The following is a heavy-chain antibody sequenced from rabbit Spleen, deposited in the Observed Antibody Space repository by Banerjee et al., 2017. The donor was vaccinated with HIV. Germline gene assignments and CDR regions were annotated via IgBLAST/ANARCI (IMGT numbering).Heavy chain of an antibody. CDR2: IDPVFGIT. CDR3: ARDLVAVIGWNFSL. CDR1: GFTLSTYY. J-gene: IGHJ4*01. Sequence: QLVESGGGLVKPEGSLKLSCKASGFTLSTYYMNWVRQAPGKGLEWIGYIDPVFGITYYASWVNGRFSISRENAQNTVSLQMTSLTAADTATYFCARDLVAVIGWNFSLWGPGTLVTVS. D-gene: IGHD1-1*01. V-gene: IGHV1S7*01.